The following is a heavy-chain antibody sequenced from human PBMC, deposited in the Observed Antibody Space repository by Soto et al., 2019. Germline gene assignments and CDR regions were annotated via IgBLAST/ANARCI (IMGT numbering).Heavy chain of an antibody. CDR3: ARRLQWQLRPLDS. J-gene: IGHJ4*02. CDR2: INTLSSAI. Sequence: QEHLMESGGGLVKPGGSLRLSCAGSGFIFSDYYITWIRRAPGKGLEWVSYINTLSSAIYYADSVKGRFTISRDNAKNSVYLQMHSLRAEDTAVYYCARRLQWQLRPLDSWGRGTLVTVSS. D-gene: IGHD6-19*01. V-gene: IGHV3-11*01. CDR1: GFIFSDYY.